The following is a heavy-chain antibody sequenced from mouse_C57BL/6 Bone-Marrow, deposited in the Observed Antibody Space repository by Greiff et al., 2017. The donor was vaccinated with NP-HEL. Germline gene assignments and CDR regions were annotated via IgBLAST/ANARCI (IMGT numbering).Heavy chain of an antibody. J-gene: IGHJ3*01. CDR3: TRDLDGYYAWFAY. CDR2: ISSGGDYI. D-gene: IGHD2-3*01. Sequence: EVKLMESGAGLVKPGGSLKLSCAASGFTFSSYAMSWVRQTPEKRLEWVAYISSGGDYIYYADTVKGRFTISRDNARNTLYLQMSSLKSEDTAMYYCTRDLDGYYAWFAYWGQGTLVTVSA. CDR1: GFTFSSYA. V-gene: IGHV5-9-1*02.